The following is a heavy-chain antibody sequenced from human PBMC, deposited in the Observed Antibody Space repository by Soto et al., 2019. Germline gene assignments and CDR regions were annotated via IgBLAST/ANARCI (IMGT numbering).Heavy chain of an antibody. CDR2: FDPEDGET. CDR1: GYTLTELS. J-gene: IGHJ4*02. CDR3: ATVKMQELQYLYYFDY. D-gene: IGHD1-7*01. Sequence: ASVKVSCKVSGYTLTELSMHLVRQAPGKGLEWMGGFDPEDGETIYAQKFQGRVTMTEDTSTDTAYMELSSLRSEDTAVYYCATVKMQELQYLYYFDYWGQGTLVTVSS. V-gene: IGHV1-24*01.